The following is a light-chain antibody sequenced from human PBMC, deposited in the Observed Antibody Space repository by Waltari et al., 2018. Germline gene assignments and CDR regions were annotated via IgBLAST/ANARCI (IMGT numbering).Light chain of an antibody. CDR2: DVI. Sequence: QSALTQPASVSGSPGQSITIPCTGTSSDVGGPNQVSWCQQHPGKAPKVLIYDVIFRATGVSNRFSGSKSGNTASLTISGLQADDEGDYYCSSYTSSNTFVFGTGTKVTVL. J-gene: IGLJ1*01. V-gene: IGLV2-14*01. CDR1: SSDVGGPNQ. CDR3: SSYTSSNTFV.